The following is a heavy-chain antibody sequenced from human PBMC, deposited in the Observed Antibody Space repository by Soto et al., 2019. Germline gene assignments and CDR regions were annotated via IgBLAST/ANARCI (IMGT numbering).Heavy chain of an antibody. CDR1: GFTFSNAW. CDR2: IKSKTDGGTT. V-gene: IGHV3-15*07. J-gene: IGHJ6*02. D-gene: IGHD4-4*01. CDR3: TTDSPTVTTLRYYYYYGMDV. Sequence: GGSLRLSCAASGFTFSNAWMNWVRQAPGKGLEWVGRIKSKTDGGTTDYAAPVKGRFTISRDDSKNTQYLQMNSLKTEDTAVYYCTTDSPTVTTLRYYYYYGMDVWGQGTTVTVSS.